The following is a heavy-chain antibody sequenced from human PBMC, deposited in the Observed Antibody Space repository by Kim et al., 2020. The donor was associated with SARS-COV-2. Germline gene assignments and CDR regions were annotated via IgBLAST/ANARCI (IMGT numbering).Heavy chain of an antibody. J-gene: IGHJ4*02. Sequence: ASVKVSCKASGYTFIDLYMHWVRQAPGQGLEWMGWINPNNGETKYAQEFQGRVSMTRATSISTAYMELSRLRSDDTAVYYCATDFGMATIPDYWGQGTLVTVS. D-gene: IGHD5-12*01. CDR3: ATDFGMATIPDY. CDR1: GYTFIDLY. CDR2: INPNNGET. V-gene: IGHV1-2*02.